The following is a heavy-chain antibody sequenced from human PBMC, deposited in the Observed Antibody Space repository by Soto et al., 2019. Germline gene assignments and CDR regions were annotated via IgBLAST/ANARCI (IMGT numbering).Heavy chain of an antibody. CDR1: GYSFTSYW. V-gene: IGHV5-51*01. J-gene: IGHJ4*02. D-gene: IGHD3-22*01. Sequence: PGESLKISCKGSGYSFTSYWIGWVRQMPGKGLEWMGIIYPGDSDTRYSPSFQGQVTISADKSISTAYLQWSSLKASDTAMYCCARHSVHLSSYYDSSGYPGDYWGQGTLVTVSS. CDR3: ARHSVHLSSYYDSSGYPGDY. CDR2: IYPGDSDT.